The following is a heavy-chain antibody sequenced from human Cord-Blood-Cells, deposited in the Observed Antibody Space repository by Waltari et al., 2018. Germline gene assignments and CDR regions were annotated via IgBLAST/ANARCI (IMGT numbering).Heavy chain of an antibody. D-gene: IGHD6-6*01. CDR2: NHYSGVT. CDR3: ARAPSSIAARPSNWFDP. J-gene: IGHJ5*02. Sequence: QVQLQESGPGLVKPSQTLSLTCTVSGGSISSGGYYWSWIRQHPGKGLEWIGYNHYSGVTYINPSLKSRVTIAVDTSKNKFPLKLSSVTAANTAVYYCARAPSSIAARPSNWFDPWGQGTLVTVSS. CDR1: GGSISSGGYY. V-gene: IGHV4-31*03.